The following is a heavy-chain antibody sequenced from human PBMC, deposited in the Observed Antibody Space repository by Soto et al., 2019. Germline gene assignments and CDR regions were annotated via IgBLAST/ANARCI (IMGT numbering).Heavy chain of an antibody. Sequence: LSLTCAASGFTFSSYWMSWVRQAPGKGLEWVANIKQDGSEKYYVDSVKGRFTISRDNAKNSLYLQMNSLRAEDTAVYYCARDCWALGGAFDIWGQGTMVTVSS. V-gene: IGHV3-7*03. CDR3: ARDCWALGGAFDI. J-gene: IGHJ3*02. CDR1: GFTFSSYW. CDR2: IKQDGSEK. D-gene: IGHD3-16*01.